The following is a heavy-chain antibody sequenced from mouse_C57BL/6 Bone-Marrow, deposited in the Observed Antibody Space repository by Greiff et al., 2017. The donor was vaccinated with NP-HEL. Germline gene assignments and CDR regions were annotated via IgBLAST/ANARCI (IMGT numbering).Heavy chain of an antibody. Sequence: DVMLVESGGGLVQPGGSLKLSCAASGFTFSDYYMYWVRQTPEKRLEWVAYISNGGGSTYYPDTVKGRFTISRDNAKNTLYLQMSRLKSEDTAMYYCARQIYYYGSRPPWWYFDVWGTGTTVTVSS. CDR3: ARQIYYYGSRPPWWYFDV. V-gene: IGHV5-12*01. J-gene: IGHJ1*03. CDR1: GFTFSDYY. CDR2: ISNGGGST. D-gene: IGHD1-1*01.